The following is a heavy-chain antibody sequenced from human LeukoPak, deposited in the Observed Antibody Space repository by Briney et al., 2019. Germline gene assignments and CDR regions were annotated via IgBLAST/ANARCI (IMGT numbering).Heavy chain of an antibody. D-gene: IGHD5/OR15-5a*01. CDR3: ARLRGVYDAFDI. Sequence: GGSLRLSCAASGFTFSSYGTHWVRQAPGKGVEWVAVIWYDGSNKYYADSVKGRFTISRDNSKSTLYLQMNSLRAEDTAVYYCARLRGVYDAFDIWGQGTMVTVSS. V-gene: IGHV3-33*01. CDR1: GFTFSSYG. CDR2: IWYDGSNK. J-gene: IGHJ3*02.